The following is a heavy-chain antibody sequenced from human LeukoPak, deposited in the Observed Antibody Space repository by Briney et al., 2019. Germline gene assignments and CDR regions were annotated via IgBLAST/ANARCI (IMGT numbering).Heavy chain of an antibody. CDR2: VSGSGDST. Sequence: SGGSLRLSCEASGFMYNNYVMNWVRQAPGKGLEWVSIVSGSGDSTYYADSVKGRFTISRDNSKNTLYLQMNNLRAEDTAVYYCASGGGRGASYFDYWGQGTLVTVSS. J-gene: IGHJ4*02. CDR1: GFMYNNYV. CDR3: ASGGGRGASYFDY. D-gene: IGHD3-16*01. V-gene: IGHV3-23*01.